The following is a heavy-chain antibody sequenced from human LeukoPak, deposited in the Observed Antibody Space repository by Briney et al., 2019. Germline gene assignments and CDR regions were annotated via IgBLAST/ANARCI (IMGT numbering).Heavy chain of an antibody. Sequence: SETLSLTCAVYGGSFSGYYWSWIRQPPGKGLEWIGEISHSGSTNYNPSLKGRVTISVDTSKNLFSLKLSSVTAADTAVYYCARRPFLGLRGVWFDPWGQGTLVTVSS. CDR1: GGSFSGYY. CDR2: ISHSGST. D-gene: IGHD5-12*01. J-gene: IGHJ5*02. V-gene: IGHV4-34*01. CDR3: ARRPFLGLRGVWFDP.